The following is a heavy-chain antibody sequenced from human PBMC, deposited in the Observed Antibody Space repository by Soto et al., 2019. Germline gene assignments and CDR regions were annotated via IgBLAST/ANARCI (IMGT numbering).Heavy chain of an antibody. CDR2: ITDVGDPT. CDR1: GFTFGTYA. CDR3: AKGRGALTVVSNWFDP. D-gene: IGHD3-22*01. J-gene: IGHJ5*02. V-gene: IGHV3-43*02. Sequence: PGASLKISCAASGFTFGTYAMNWVRQAPGKGLEWVSTITDVGDPTYYADSVKGRFTISRDNANTSLHLEMNSLKTEDTALYYCAKGRGALTVVSNWFDPWGQGTLVTVSS.